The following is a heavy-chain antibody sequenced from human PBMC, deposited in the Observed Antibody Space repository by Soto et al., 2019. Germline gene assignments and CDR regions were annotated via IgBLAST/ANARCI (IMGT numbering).Heavy chain of an antibody. CDR2: IYYSGST. J-gene: IGHJ3*02. CDR3: ARLGYCSGGSCYSGGFDI. V-gene: IGHV4-34*09. CDR1: GGSFSGYY. D-gene: IGHD2-15*01. Sequence: SETLSLTCAVYGGSFSGYYWSWIRQPPGKGLEWIGYIYYSGSTYYNPSLKSRVTISVDTSKNQFSLKLSSVTAADTAVYYCARLGYCSGGSCYSGGFDIWGQGTMVTVSS.